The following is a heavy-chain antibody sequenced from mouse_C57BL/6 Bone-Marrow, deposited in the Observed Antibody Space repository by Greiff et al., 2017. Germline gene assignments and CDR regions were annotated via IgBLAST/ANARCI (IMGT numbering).Heavy chain of an antibody. CDR3: ARSVVGAIDY. CDR2: IDPSDSYT. D-gene: IGHD1-1*01. J-gene: IGHJ4*01. Sequence: QVQLQQSGAELVMPGASVKLSCKASGYTFTSYRMHWVQQRPGPGLEWIGEIDPSDSYTYYNQKFKGKSTLTVDKSSSTAYMQLSSLTSEDSAVYYCARSVVGAIDYWGQGTSVTVSS. V-gene: IGHV1-69*01. CDR1: GYTFTSYR.